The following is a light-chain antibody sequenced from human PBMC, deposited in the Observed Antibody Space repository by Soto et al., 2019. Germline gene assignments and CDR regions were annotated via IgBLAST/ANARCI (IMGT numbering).Light chain of an antibody. CDR2: NAS. CDR3: AQHNTYPYT. Sequence: DIQMTQSPSSLSASVGDRVTITCRASQGIRNDLDWFQQKTGKAPKRLIYNASSLQSGVPSRFSGSGSGTEFTLTVSSLQPEDSATYYCAQHNTYPYTFGQGTKLEIK. CDR1: QGIRND. V-gene: IGKV1-17*01. J-gene: IGKJ2*01.